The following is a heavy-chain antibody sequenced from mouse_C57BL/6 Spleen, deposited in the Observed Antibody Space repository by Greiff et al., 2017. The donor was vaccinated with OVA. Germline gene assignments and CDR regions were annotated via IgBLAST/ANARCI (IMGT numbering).Heavy chain of an antibody. Sequence: VQLVESGAELARPGASVKLSCKASGYTFTSYGISWVKQRTGQGLEWIGEIYPRSGNTYYNEKFKGKATLTADKSSSTAYMELRSLTSEDSAVYFCAYYGSSLYYFDYWGQGTTLTVSS. D-gene: IGHD1-1*01. CDR1: GYTFTSYG. CDR2: IYPRSGNT. V-gene: IGHV1-81*01. J-gene: IGHJ2*01. CDR3: AYYGSSLYYFDY.